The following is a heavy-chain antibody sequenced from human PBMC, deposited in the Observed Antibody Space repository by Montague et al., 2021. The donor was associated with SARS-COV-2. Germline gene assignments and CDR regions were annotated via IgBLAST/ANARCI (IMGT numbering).Heavy chain of an antibody. CDR1: GFTFSSYA. D-gene: IGHD3-10*01. J-gene: IGHJ6*02. Sequence: SRRLSCAASGFTFSSYAMHWVRQAPGKGLEWVAVISYDGSNKYYADSVKGRFTISRDNSKNTLYLQMNSLRAEDTAVYYCARVLDYYGSESYPLYYYYGMDVWGQGTTVTVSS. CDR3: ARVLDYYGSESYPLYYYYGMDV. CDR2: ISYDGSNK. V-gene: IGHV3-30*04.